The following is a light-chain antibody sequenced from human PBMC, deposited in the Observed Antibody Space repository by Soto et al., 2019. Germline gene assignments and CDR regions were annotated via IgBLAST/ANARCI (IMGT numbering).Light chain of an antibody. Sequence: SYELTQPPSVSVAPEKTATITCGGDNIGDKRVHWYRQKPGQAPVLLISYDSDRPSGIPERFSGSNSGNTATLTISRVEAGDEADYYRQVWDIMTYNYVFGGGTKLTVL. CDR3: QVWDIMTYNYV. CDR2: YDS. CDR1: NIGDKR. V-gene: IGLV3-21*04. J-gene: IGLJ1*01.